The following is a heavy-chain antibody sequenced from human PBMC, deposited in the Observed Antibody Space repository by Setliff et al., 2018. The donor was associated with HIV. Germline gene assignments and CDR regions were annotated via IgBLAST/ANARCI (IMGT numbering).Heavy chain of an antibody. CDR3: ARSTKYYDFWSGYQPSDY. J-gene: IGHJ4*02. CDR2: IYYSGST. CDR1: GGSISSGGYH. Sequence: PSETLSLTCTVSGGSISSGGYHWSWIRQHPGKGLEWIGYIYYSGSTYYNPSLKSRVTISVDTSKNQFSLKLSSVTAADTAVYYCARSTKYYDFWSGYQPSDYWGQGTLVTVSS. D-gene: IGHD3-3*01. V-gene: IGHV4-31*03.